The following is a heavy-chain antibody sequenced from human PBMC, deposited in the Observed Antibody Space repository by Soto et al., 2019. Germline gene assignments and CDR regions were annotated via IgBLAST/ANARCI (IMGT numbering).Heavy chain of an antibody. CDR2: IYYSGST. Sequence: QVQLQESGPGLVKPSETLSLTCTVSGGSISSYYWSWIRQPPGKGLEWIGYIYYSGSTNYNPSLKSRVTISVDTSKNQFSLKLSSVTAADTAVYYCARAYYDSSGYHGSFLDYWGQGTLVTVSS. CDR3: ARAYYDSSGYHGSFLDY. J-gene: IGHJ4*02. CDR1: GGSISSYY. D-gene: IGHD3-22*01. V-gene: IGHV4-59*01.